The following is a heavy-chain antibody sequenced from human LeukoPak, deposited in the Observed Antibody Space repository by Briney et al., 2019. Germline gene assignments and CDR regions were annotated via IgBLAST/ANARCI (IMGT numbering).Heavy chain of an antibody. D-gene: IGHD6-13*01. CDR1: GYTFTSSD. V-gene: IGHV1-8*02. J-gene: IGHJ3*02. CDR2: MNPNNGNT. Sequence: ASVTVSCKASGYTFTSSDINWVRQATGQGLEWMGWMNPNNGNTGYAQKLQGRVTMTRDTSISTAYMELGSLRSEDTAVYYCVRDTRGAEAADDPFDIWGQGTMVTVSS. CDR3: VRDTRGAEAADDPFDI.